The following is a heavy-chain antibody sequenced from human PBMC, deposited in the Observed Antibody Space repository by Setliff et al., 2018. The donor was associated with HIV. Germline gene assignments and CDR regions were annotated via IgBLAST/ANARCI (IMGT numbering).Heavy chain of an antibody. J-gene: IGHJ1*01. CDR1: GGTFSSYA. V-gene: IGHV1-69*06. D-gene: IGHD6-19*01. CDR2: IIPIFGTA. CDR3: ARDEGIAVTGRGYSQH. Sequence: GASVKVSCKAFGGTFSSYAISWVRQAPGQGLEWMGRIIPIFGTANYAQKFQGRVTITADKSTTTAYMELSSLRFEDTAVYYCARDEGIAVTGRGYSQHWGQGTLVTVSS.